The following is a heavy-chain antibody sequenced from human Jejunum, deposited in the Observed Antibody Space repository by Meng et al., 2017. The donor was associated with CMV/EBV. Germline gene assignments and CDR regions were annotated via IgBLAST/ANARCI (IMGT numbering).Heavy chain of an antibody. CDR3: ARASIYYYHVDV. CDR1: GYSISSGSY. V-gene: IGHV4-38-2*02. Sequence: VSGYSISSGSYWGWIRQSPGKGLEWIGHMFHGGSTNYNPFLKSRVTISLDPSKNQLSLNVRSVTAADTAVYYCARASIYYYHVDVWGQGTTVTVSS. CDR2: MFHGGST. J-gene: IGHJ6*02.